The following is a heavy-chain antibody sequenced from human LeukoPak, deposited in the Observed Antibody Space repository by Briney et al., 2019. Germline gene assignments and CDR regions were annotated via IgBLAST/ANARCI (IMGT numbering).Heavy chain of an antibody. V-gene: IGHV1-69*13. CDR3: ARGYGDYVDDAFDI. CDR1: GGTFSSYA. Sequence: SVKVSCKASGGTFSSYAISWVRQAPGQGLEWMGGIIPIFGTANYAQKFQGRVTITADESTSTAYMELSSLRSEDTAVYYCARGYGDYVDDAFDIWGQGAMVTVSS. D-gene: IGHD4-17*01. CDR2: IIPIFGTA. J-gene: IGHJ3*02.